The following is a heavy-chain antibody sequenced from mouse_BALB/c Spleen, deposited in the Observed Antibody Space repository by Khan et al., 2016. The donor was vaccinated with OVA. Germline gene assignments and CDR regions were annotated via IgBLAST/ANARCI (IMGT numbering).Heavy chain of an antibody. Sequence: QVQLKESGAELARPGASVKLSCKASGYTFTDFYLNWVKQRTGQGLEWIGEISPGSGDTFYNERFKDKATLTADKSSNTAYMQLSSRTSEASAVYFCARRNYFGYTFAYWGQGTLVTVSA. CDR3: ARRNYFGYTFAY. V-gene: IGHV1-77*01. D-gene: IGHD1-2*01. J-gene: IGHJ3*01. CDR1: GYTFTDFY. CDR2: ISPGSGDT.